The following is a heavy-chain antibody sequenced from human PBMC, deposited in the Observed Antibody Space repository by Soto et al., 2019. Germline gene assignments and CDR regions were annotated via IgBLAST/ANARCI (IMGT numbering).Heavy chain of an antibody. CDR1: DYIFLAYG. D-gene: IGHD2-15*01. CDR2: ISPKFGRT. V-gene: IGHV1-18*01. CDR3: ARDDCNGGSCDGGHYLDL. Sequence: GPGVKKAGASVKVSCTAPTDYIFLAYGFDWVRQAPGQGLEWMGWISPKFGRTNYARTLQDRFTMTTDVSTNSVSMELRDLRSDDTAVYYCARDDCNGGSCDGGHYLDLWGRGTPISVSS. J-gene: IGHJ2*01.